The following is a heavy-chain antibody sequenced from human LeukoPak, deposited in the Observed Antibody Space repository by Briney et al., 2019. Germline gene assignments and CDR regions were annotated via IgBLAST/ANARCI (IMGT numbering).Heavy chain of an antibody. CDR3: ARDNYYYDSSGYYPKNSFDI. Sequence: GGSLRLSCAASGFTLSSYSMNCVRHSPGKGLEWVSSISYSSIYIHYADSVKGRFTISRDNAKNSLYLQINSLRAEDTAVYYCARDNYYYDSSGYYPKNSFDIRGQGTMVTVSS. V-gene: IGHV3-21*01. CDR2: ISYSSIYI. D-gene: IGHD3-22*01. J-gene: IGHJ3*02. CDR1: GFTLSSYS.